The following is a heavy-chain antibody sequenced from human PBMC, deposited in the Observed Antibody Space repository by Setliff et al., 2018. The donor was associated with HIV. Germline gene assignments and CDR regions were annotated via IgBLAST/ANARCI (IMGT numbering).Heavy chain of an antibody. V-gene: IGHV1-24*01. D-gene: IGHD5-12*01. CDR1: GFTLSEVS. CDR3: AIDGAGGWLRPMPDY. Sequence: GASVKVSCKVFGFTLSEVSIHWVRQAPGKGLEWMGYFDPQDDETVYAQKFQGRVTMIEDTSIDTAYMELTRLRSEDTAVYYCAIDGAGGWLRPMPDYWGQGTLVTVSS. J-gene: IGHJ4*02. CDR2: FDPQDDET.